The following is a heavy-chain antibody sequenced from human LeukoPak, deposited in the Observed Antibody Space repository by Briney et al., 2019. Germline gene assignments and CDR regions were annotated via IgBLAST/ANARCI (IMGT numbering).Heavy chain of an antibody. D-gene: IGHD6-13*01. CDR1: GGSISSYY. V-gene: IGHV4-4*07. Sequence: SETLPLTCTVSGGSISSYYWSWIRQPAGKGLELIGRIYTSGSTNYNPSLKSRVTMSVDTSKNQFSLKLSSVTAADTAVYYCASHSYSSSWYNFDYWGQGTLVTVSS. CDR3: ASHSYSSSWYNFDY. CDR2: IYTSGST. J-gene: IGHJ4*02.